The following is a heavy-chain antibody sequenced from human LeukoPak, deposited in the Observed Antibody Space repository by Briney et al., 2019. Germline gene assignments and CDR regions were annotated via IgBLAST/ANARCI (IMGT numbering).Heavy chain of an antibody. Sequence: GASVKVSCKASGYTFTGYGISWVRQAPGQGLEWMGWISAYNGNTNYAQKLQGRVTMTTDTSTSTAYMGLRSLRSDDTAVYYCARPRARGYSGYDPNPVKYYFDYWGQGTLVTVSS. CDR1: GYTFTGYG. CDR2: ISAYNGNT. D-gene: IGHD5-12*01. J-gene: IGHJ4*02. CDR3: ARPRARGYSGYDPNPVKYYFDY. V-gene: IGHV1-18*01.